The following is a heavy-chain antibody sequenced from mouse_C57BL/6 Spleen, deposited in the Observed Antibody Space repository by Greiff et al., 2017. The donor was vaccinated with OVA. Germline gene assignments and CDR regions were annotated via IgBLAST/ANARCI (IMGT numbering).Heavy chain of an antibody. CDR2: IYPRSGNT. J-gene: IGHJ1*03. Sequence: QVQLKQSGAELARPGASVKLSCKASGYTFTSYGISWVKQRTGQGLEWIGEIYPRSGNTYYNEKLKGKATLTADKSSCTAYMVLRCLTSEDSAVYFCARPYGNYWYWYFDVWGTGTTVTVSS. V-gene: IGHV1-81*01. CDR3: ARPYGNYWYWYFDV. CDR1: GYTFTSYG. D-gene: IGHD2-1*01.